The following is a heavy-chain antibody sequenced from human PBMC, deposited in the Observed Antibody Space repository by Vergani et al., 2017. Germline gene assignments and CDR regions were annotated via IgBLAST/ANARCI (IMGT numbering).Heavy chain of an antibody. V-gene: IGHV1-18*01. D-gene: IGHD3-10*01. CDR2: SSAYNGNT. Sequence: QVQLVQSGAEVKKPGASVKVSCKASGYTFTSYGVSWVRQAPGQGLEWMGWSSAYNGNTNYAKKLQGRVTMTKDTSTSKPYMELRSLRSDDTAVYYYAKDSLHYYGSGSRYFDYWGQGTLVTVSS. CDR3: AKDSLHYYGSGSRYFDY. J-gene: IGHJ4*02. CDR1: GYTFTSYG.